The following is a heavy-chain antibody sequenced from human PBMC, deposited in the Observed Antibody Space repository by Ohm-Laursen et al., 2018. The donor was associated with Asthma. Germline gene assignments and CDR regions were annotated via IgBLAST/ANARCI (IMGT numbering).Heavy chain of an antibody. J-gene: IGHJ1*01. CDR3: ARIGPEWELPGREYSLHH. Sequence: SLRLSCTASGYTFRRYSMHWVRQIPGKGLEWVASISTASSFIYYADSVRGRFTTSRDNARNSVYLQMNSLRAEDTALYYCARIGPEWELPGREYSLHHWGEGTLVTVSS. CDR2: ISTASSFI. CDR1: GYTFRRYS. V-gene: IGHV3-21*01. D-gene: IGHD1-26*01.